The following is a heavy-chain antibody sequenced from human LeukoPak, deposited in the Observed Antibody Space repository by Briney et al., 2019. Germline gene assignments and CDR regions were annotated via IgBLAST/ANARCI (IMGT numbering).Heavy chain of an antibody. CDR2: ISYDGSNK. V-gene: IGHV3-30-3*01. D-gene: IGHD2-21*02. CDR1: GFTFTSYA. Sequence: GGSLRLSCAASGFTFTSYAIHWIRQAPGKGLEWVALISYDGSNKYYADSVKGRFTISRDNSKNTLYLQMNSLRAEDTAVYYCAKDWADGDGSWGDAFDIWGQGTMVTVSS. CDR3: AKDWADGDGSWGDAFDI. J-gene: IGHJ3*02.